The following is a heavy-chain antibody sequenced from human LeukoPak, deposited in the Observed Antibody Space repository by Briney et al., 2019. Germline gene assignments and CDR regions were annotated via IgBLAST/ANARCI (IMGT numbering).Heavy chain of an antibody. CDR2: ISSRGSTI. D-gene: IGHD3-22*01. J-gene: IGHJ6*03. CDR3: ARRTYYYDSSGQYYYYYMDV. CDR1: GFTFGDYA. V-gene: IGHV3-11*04. Sequence: KAGGSLRLSCTASGFTFGDYAMSWFRQAPGKGLEWVSYISSRGSTIYYADSVKGRFTISRDNAKNSLYLQMNSLRAEDTAVYYCARRTYYYDSSGQYYYYYMDVWGKGTTVTVSS.